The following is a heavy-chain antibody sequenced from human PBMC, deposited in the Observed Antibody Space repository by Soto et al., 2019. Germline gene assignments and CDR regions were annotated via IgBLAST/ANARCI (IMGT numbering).Heavy chain of an antibody. Sequence: EVQLLESGGGLEQPGGSLRLSCAASGFTFSSYAMGWVRLAPGKGLEWVSGINSAGSDTYNADSVKGRFTISRDNSKNTLYLQINSLRGEDTAVYYFAKGSASGTKYYFDYWGQGTLVTVSS. D-gene: IGHD6-13*01. CDR1: GFTFSSYA. CDR2: INSAGSDT. V-gene: IGHV3-23*01. J-gene: IGHJ4*02. CDR3: AKGSASGTKYYFDY.